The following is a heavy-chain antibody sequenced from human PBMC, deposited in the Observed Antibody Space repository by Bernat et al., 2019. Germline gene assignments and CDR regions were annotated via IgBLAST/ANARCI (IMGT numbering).Heavy chain of an antibody. D-gene: IGHD3-9*01. CDR2: IIPILGIA. Sequence: QVQLVQSGAEVKKPGSSVKVSCKASGGTFSSYAISWVRQAPGQGLEWMGRIIPILGIANYAQKFQGRVTITADKSTSTAYMELSSLRSEDTAVYYCASSVRYFAWSSGYYYYYYGMDVWGQGTTVTVAS. CDR3: ASSVRYFAWSSGYYYYYYGMDV. V-gene: IGHV1-69*04. J-gene: IGHJ6*02. CDR1: GGTFSSYA.